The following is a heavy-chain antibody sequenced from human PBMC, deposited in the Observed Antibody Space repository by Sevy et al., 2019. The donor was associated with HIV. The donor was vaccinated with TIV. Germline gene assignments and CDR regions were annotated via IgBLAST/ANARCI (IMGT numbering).Heavy chain of an antibody. V-gene: IGHV3-30-3*01. Sequence: GGSLRLSCVASGFSLSDYAMHWVRQGPDKGLAWVAVISFDGGNTYYSDAVEGRFTISRDNSKNTVFLQMNSLSPDDTALYYCARGPYNSGLRLDFWGQGTLVTVSS. CDR3: ARGPYNSGLRLDF. CDR1: GFSLSDYA. D-gene: IGHD5-12*01. CDR2: ISFDGGNT. J-gene: IGHJ4*02.